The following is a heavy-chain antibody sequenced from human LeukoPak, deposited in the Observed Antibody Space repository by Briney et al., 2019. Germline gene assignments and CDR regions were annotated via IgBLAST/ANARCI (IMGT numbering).Heavy chain of an antibody. CDR1: GYTFTSYY. Sequence: ASVKVSCKASGYTFTSYYMHWVRQAPGQGLEWMGIINPSGGSTSYAQKFQGRVTMTRDTSTSTVYMELSSLRSEDTAVYYCARVGAKGYCSSTSCYTENAFDIWGQGTMVTVSS. CDR2: INPSGGST. CDR3: ARVGAKGYCSSTSCYTENAFDI. D-gene: IGHD2-2*02. J-gene: IGHJ3*02. V-gene: IGHV1-46*01.